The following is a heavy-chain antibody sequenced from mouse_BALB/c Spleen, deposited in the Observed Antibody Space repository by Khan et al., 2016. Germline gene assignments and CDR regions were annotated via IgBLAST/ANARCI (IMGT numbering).Heavy chain of an antibody. CDR1: GFDFSRYW. D-gene: IGHD1-1*01. CDR3: TRLYYYGTSDY. V-gene: IGHV4-1*02. Sequence: EVKLLESGGGLVQPGGSMKLSCAASGFDFSRYWMSWVRQAPGKGLEWIGEINPDSSTINYTPSLKDKFIISRDNAKNTLYLQMSKVRSEDTALYYCTRLYYYGTSDYWGQGTTLTVSS. J-gene: IGHJ2*01. CDR2: INPDSSTI.